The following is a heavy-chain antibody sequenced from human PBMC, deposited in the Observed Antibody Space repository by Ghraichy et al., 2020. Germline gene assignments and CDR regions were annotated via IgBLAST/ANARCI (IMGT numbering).Heavy chain of an antibody. CDR2: ISGSGGST. J-gene: IGHJ6*02. V-gene: IGHV3-23*01. Sequence: GGSLRLSCAASGFTFSSYAMSWVRQAPGKGLEWVSAISGSGGSTYYADSVKGRFTISRDNSKNTLYLQMNSLRAEDTAVYYCAKDHHRVRRRPYGMDVWGQGTTVTVSS. CDR3: AKDHHRVRRRPYGMDV. D-gene: IGHD5/OR15-5a*01. CDR1: GFTFSSYA.